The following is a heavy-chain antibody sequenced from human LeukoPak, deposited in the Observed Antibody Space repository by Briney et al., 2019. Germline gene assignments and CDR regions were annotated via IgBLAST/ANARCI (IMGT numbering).Heavy chain of an antibody. J-gene: IGHJ4*02. CDR1: GGTFSSYA. D-gene: IGHD2-2*02. Sequence: GASVKVSCKASGGTFSSYAISWVRQAPGQGLEWMGWISAYNGNTNYAQKLQGRVTMTTDTSTSTAYMELRSLRSDDTAVYYCARTPYEDQYQLLYGFDYWGQGTLVTVSS. CDR3: ARTPYEDQYQLLYGFDY. V-gene: IGHV1-18*01. CDR2: ISAYNGNT.